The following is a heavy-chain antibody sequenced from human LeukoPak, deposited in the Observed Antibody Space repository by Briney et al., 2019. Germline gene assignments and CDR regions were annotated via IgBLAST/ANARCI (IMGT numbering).Heavy chain of an antibody. CDR1: GGSFSGYY. CDR3: ARRRVNYYYYYYMDV. CDR2: INHSGST. Sequence: SGTLSLTCAVYGGSFSGYYWSWIRQPPGKGLEWIGEINHSGSTNYNPSLKSRVTISVDTSKNQFSLKLSSVTAADTAVYYCARRRVNYYYYYYMDVWGKGTTVTISS. D-gene: IGHD4-23*01. J-gene: IGHJ6*03. V-gene: IGHV4-34*01.